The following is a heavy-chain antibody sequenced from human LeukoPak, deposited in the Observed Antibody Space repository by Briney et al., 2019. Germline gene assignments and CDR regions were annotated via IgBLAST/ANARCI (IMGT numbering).Heavy chain of an antibody. J-gene: IGHJ4*02. CDR2: IYPGDSDT. D-gene: IGHD3-10*01. V-gene: IGHV5-51*01. Sequence: GESLKISCKGSGYSFTSYWIGWVRQMPGKGLEWMGIIYPGDSDTRYSPSFQGQVTISVDKSITTAYLQWSSLKASDTAMYYCARTYYYGSGTGFYFDYWGQGTLVTVSS. CDR3: ARTYYYGSGTGFYFDY. CDR1: GYSFTSYW.